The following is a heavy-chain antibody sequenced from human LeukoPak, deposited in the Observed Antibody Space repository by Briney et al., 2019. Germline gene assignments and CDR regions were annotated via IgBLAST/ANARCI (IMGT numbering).Heavy chain of an antibody. J-gene: IGHJ4*02. CDR2: INPSGSNT. CDR3: AREESGGYFDY. D-gene: IGHD2-8*02. Sequence: ASVKVSCKASGFTFTNYYMHWVRQATGQGLEWMGLINPSGSNTNYAQKFRGRVTMTRDTSTTTVYMELSSLSSDDTAVYYCAREESGGYFDYGGQGTLVTVSS. V-gene: IGHV1-46*01. CDR1: GFTFTNYY.